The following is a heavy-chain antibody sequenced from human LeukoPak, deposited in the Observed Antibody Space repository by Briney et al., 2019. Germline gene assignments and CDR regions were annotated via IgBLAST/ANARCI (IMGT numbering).Heavy chain of an antibody. D-gene: IGHD3-16*02. CDR1: GGSFSGYY. Sequence: SETLSLTCAVYGGSFSGYYWSWIRQPPGKGLEWIGEINHSGSTNYNPSLKSRVTISVDTSKNQFSLKLSSVTAADTAVFYCASGPVKKTWRHLSLYYFDYWGQGTLVTV. CDR2: INHSGST. CDR3: ASGPVKKTWRHLSLYYFDY. J-gene: IGHJ4*02. V-gene: IGHV4-34*01.